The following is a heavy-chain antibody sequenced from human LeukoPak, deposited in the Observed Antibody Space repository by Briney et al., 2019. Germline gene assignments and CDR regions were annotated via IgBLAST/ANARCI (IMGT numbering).Heavy chain of an antibody. CDR2: INHRGAT. Sequence: SETLSLTCAVYGGSLSGYYWNWIRQPPGKGLEWIGEINHRGATNYNPSLKSRVTIPVDMSKNQFSLKVTSVTAADTAVFYCARRLGDYEPFDYWDQGTLVTVSS. V-gene: IGHV4-34*01. CDR3: ARRLGDYEPFDY. D-gene: IGHD4-17*01. J-gene: IGHJ4*02. CDR1: GGSLSGYY.